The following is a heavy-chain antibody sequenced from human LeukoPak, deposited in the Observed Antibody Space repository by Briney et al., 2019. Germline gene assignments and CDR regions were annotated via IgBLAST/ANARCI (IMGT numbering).Heavy chain of an antibody. CDR1: GFTFNIYG. CDR2: ISNSDGST. V-gene: IGHV3-23*01. J-gene: IGHJ4*02. D-gene: IGHD1-26*01. Sequence: GGSLRLSCAASGFTFNIYGMNWVRQAPGKGLEWVSSISNSDGSTYYADSVKGRFIISRDNSKNTLYLQMNSLRAEDTAVYYCAKDLVGATSLYFDYWGQGTLVTVSS. CDR3: AKDLVGATSLYFDY.